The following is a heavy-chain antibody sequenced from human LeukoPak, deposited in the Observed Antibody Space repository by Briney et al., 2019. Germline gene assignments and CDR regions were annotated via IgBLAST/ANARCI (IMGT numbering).Heavy chain of an antibody. CDR3: ARGSQSTWGFFAY. V-gene: IGHV3-33*01. D-gene: IGHD1-1*01. CDR1: GFTFSNYG. CDR2: IWYDGSNE. Sequence: GRSLGLSCAASGFTFSNYGMHWVRQAPGKGLQWVAVIWYDGSNEYYTGSVKGRFTISRDNAHNTLYLQMNSLRAEDTAVYYCARGSQSTWGFFAYWGQGTRVTVSS. J-gene: IGHJ4*02.